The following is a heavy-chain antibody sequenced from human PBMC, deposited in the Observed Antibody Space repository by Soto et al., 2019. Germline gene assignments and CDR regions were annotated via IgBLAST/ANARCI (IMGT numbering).Heavy chain of an antibody. CDR3: EGYDSSPMGENWFDP. J-gene: IGHJ5*02. V-gene: IGHV3-21*01. CDR2: ITSSSSYI. Sequence: EGSLRLSCAASGFTFSSYNMNWVRQAPGKGLEWVSSITSSSSYIYYADSVKGRFTIYRDNAKNSLYLQMNSLRAEDTAVYYCEGYDSSPMGENWFDPWGQGTLVTVSS. D-gene: IGHD3-22*01. CDR1: GFTFSSYN.